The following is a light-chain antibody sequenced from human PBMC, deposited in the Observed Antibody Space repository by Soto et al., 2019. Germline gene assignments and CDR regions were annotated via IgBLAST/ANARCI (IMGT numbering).Light chain of an antibody. CDR3: QQRNNWPPIT. CDR1: QSVRDN. V-gene: IGKV3-11*01. Sequence: DIVMTQSPDSLAVSPGEVATLSCRASQSVRDNLAWYQQKPGQAPRLLIYGASTRATGIPERFSGSGSGTDFTLTISSLEPEDFALYYCQQRNNWPPITFGQGTRLEIK. CDR2: GAS. J-gene: IGKJ5*01.